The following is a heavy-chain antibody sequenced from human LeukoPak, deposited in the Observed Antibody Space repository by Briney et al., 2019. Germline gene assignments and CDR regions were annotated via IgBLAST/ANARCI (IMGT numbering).Heavy chain of an antibody. Sequence: GGSLRLSCAASGFTFTNAWMTWVRQAPGKGLEWVGRIKSKTSGGTTDYAAPVKGRFTISRDDSKNMLYLQMNSLKTEDTAVYYCARDRRGDSYGPLDSWGQGTLVTVSS. J-gene: IGHJ4*02. D-gene: IGHD5-18*01. CDR3: ARDRRGDSYGPLDS. V-gene: IGHV3-15*01. CDR2: IKSKTSGGTT. CDR1: GFTFTNAW.